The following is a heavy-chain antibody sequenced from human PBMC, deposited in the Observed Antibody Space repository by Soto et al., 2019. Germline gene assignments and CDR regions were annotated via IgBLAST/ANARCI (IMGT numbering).Heavy chain of an antibody. D-gene: IGHD3-10*01. CDR1: GGSFSSYF. J-gene: IGHJ4*02. CDR3: TRGGSLWFAAQDS. V-gene: IGHV4-59*01. Sequence: QVHLQESGPGLVKPSETLSLTCTVSGGSFSSYFWSWIRQPPGKGLEWMGFGYYTGNTNYDPSLKSPVSISIDTSKNQFSLRLTSVTAADTAMYYCTRGGSLWFAAQDSWGQGTLVTVSS. CDR2: GYYTGNT.